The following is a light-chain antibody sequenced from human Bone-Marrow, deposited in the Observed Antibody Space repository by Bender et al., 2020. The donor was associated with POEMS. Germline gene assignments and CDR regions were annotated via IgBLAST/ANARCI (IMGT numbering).Light chain of an antibody. CDR1: SSDVGSYNL. V-gene: IGLV2-14*02. J-gene: IGLJ2*01. CDR2: EVS. CDR3: SSYTSSSTLVV. Sequence: QSALTQPASVSGSPGQSITISCTGTSSDVGSYNLVSWCQQHPGKAPKLMIYEVSKRPSGVSNRFSGSKSGNTASLTISGLQAEDEADYYCSSYTSSSTLVVFGGGTKLTVL.